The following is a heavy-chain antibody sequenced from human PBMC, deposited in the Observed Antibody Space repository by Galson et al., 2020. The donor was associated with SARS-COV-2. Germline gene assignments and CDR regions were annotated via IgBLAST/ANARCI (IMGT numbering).Heavy chain of an antibody. D-gene: IGHD3-16*02. V-gene: IGHV3-43D*03. CDR1: GFTFDDYA. Sequence: GGSLRLSCAASGFTFDDYAMHWVRQAPGKGLEWVSLISEDGGSTYYADSVKGRFTISRDNSKNYLYLKMNSLRAEDTALYYCAKGLSAMAMITFGGVIAPFDYWGQGTLVTVSS. CDR3: AKGLSAMAMITFGGVIAPFDY. J-gene: IGHJ4*02. CDR2: ISEDGGST.